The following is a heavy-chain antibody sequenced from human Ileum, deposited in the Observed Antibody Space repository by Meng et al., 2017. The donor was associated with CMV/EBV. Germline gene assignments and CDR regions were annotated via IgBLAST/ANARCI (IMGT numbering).Heavy chain of an antibody. Sequence: VSGASIRDGDHYWNWIRQHPGKGLEWIGYIFYTGKTYYNPSLKSRVSMSVDTSKNQLSLNLTSLTAADTAVYYCARVGNSGWGLQFWGQGTLVTVSS. CDR1: GASIRDGDHY. J-gene: IGHJ4*02. D-gene: IGHD6-19*01. V-gene: IGHV4-31*02. CDR3: ARVGNSGWGLQF. CDR2: IFYTGKT.